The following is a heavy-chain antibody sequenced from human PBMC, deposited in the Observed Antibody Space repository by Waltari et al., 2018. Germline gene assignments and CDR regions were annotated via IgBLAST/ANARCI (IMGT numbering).Heavy chain of an antibody. Sequence: QVQLVQSGAEVKKPGASVKVSCKASGSPFTSYYITWVRRAPGQGLEWMGIINPSGGSTSYAQKFQGRVTMTRDTSTSTVYMELSSLRSEDTAVYYCARDKGDHGGGYFDYWGQGTLVTVSS. CDR2: INPSGGST. D-gene: IGHD3-16*01. CDR1: GSPFTSYY. V-gene: IGHV1-46*01. J-gene: IGHJ4*02. CDR3: ARDKGDHGGGYFDY.